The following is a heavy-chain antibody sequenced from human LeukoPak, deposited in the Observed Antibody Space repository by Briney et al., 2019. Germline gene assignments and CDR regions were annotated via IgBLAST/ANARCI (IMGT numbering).Heavy chain of an antibody. CDR1: GFTFSNYG. D-gene: IGHD6-19*01. CDR2: IGSNGRSQ. J-gene: IGHJ4*02. Sequence: GGSLRLSCAASGFTFSNYGMHWVRQAPGKGREWVAVIGSNGRSQYYADSVKGRFTVSRDNSKNTLHLQMNSLRPEDTAVYYCARANRPFHSSGWYKDYWGQGTLVTVSS. V-gene: IGHV3-30*03. CDR3: ARANRPFHSSGWYKDY.